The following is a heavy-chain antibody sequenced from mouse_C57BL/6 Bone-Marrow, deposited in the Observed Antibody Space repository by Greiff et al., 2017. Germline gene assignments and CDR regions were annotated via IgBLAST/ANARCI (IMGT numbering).Heavy chain of an antibody. CDR1: GYTFTDYS. V-gene: IGHV1-76*01. J-gene: IGHJ2*01. CDR2: IYPGCGNT. CDR3: AISPLGGYYSFDY. D-gene: IGHD2-3*01. Sequence: QVQLQQSGAELVRPGASVKMSCKASGYTFTDYSINWVKQRPGQGLEWIARIYPGCGNTNYNEKFKGKATLTAEKSSSTAYSQLSILTSEDSAVYFCAISPLGGYYSFDYWGQGTTLTVSS.